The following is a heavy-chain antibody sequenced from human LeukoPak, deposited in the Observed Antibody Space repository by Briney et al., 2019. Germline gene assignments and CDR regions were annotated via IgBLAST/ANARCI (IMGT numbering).Heavy chain of an antibody. CDR3: ARTAMVRGVIITSRPMDV. CDR2: IYYSGST. Sequence: SETLSLTYTVSGGSISSYYWSWIRQPPGTGLKWIGCIYYSGSTSYSPSLRSRVTISVDTSKNQFSLKLSSVTAADTAVYYCARTAMVRGVIITSRPMDVWGKGTTVTVSS. J-gene: IGHJ6*03. D-gene: IGHD3-10*01. CDR1: GGSISSYY. V-gene: IGHV4-59*01.